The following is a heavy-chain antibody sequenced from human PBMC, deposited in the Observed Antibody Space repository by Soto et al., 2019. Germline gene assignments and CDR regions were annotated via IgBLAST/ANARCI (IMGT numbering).Heavy chain of an antibody. D-gene: IGHD3-3*01. CDR2: VNGGGDFT. Sequence: EVQLLESGGGLVQPGGSLRLSCAASEFTFSGYSRIWVRQAPGKGREWVPVVNGGGDFTYNAESVKGRFTISRDNSKNTLYLQMNSLRAEDTAVFYCARGHFGVTMDVWGQGTTVTVSS. J-gene: IGHJ6*02. CDR1: EFTFSGYS. CDR3: ARGHFGVTMDV. V-gene: IGHV3-23*01.